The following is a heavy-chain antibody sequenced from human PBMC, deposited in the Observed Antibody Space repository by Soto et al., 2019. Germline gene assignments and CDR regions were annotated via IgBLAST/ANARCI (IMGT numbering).Heavy chain of an antibody. CDR2: MYYSGDT. J-gene: IGHJ6*02. D-gene: IGHD1-1*01. V-gene: IGHV4-59*01. CDR1: GGSINNYY. Sequence: QVQLQESGPGLVKPSETLSLTCTVSGGSINNYYWVWLRQPPGEGLEWIGHMYYSGDTDYNPSLKSRAAISVDTSKNRFSLRLTSVTAADTAVYYCARGDWNDYFYNGMDVWGQGTTVIVSS. CDR3: ARGDWNDYFYNGMDV.